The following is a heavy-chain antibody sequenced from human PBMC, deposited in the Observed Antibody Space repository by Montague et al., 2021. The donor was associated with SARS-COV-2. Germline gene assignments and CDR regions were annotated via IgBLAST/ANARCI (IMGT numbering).Heavy chain of an antibody. CDR2: IYDTAST. CDR3: MRAGGYGNRPPV. J-gene: IGHJ4*02. Sequence: ETLSLTCAVSGASIVSTDCWSWVRQPPGKGLEWIGEIYDTASTNYNPSLKSRVTMSVDKFNNQVSLQLKYLTAADTAVYCCMRAGGYGNRPPVWGQGALVIVSS. D-gene: IGHD6-19*01. CDR1: GASIVSTDC. V-gene: IGHV4-4*01.